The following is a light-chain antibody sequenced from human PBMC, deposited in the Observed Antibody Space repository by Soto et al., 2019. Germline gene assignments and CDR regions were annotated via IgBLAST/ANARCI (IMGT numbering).Light chain of an antibody. Sequence: QTVVTQEPSLSGSPGRTGTLTCGLSSGSVSTSDYPSWYQQTPGQAPRTLIYNTNTRSSGVPDRFSGSILGNKAALTITGAQADDESDYYCVLYVGSGIGVFGGGTKLTVL. V-gene: IGLV8-61*01. CDR1: SGSVSTSDY. CDR3: VLYVGSGIGV. J-gene: IGLJ2*01. CDR2: NTN.